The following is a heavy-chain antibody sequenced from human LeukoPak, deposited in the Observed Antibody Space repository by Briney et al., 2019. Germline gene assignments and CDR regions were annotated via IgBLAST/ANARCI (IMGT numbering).Heavy chain of an antibody. D-gene: IGHD2-2*01. CDR3: ARGYCSSASWFLDY. CDR1: GYTFTSHD. Sequence: GASVKVSCKASGYTFTSHDINWVRQATGQGLEWMGWMNPNSGNTRYAQKFQGRVSMTRDTSINTAYLDLYSLRSEDTAVYYCARGYCSSASWFLDYWGQGTLVTVSS. J-gene: IGHJ4*02. V-gene: IGHV1-8*01. CDR2: MNPNSGNT.